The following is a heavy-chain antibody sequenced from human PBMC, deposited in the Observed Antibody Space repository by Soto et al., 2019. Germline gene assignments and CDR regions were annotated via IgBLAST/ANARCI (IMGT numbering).Heavy chain of an antibody. Sequence: ASVKVSCKASGYTFTSYAMHWVRQAPGQRLEWMGWINAGNGNTKYSQKFQGRVTITRDTSTDTAYMELSSLRSEDTAVYYCATDDGVVVTATYAFDIWGQGTMVTVSS. V-gene: IGHV1-3*01. D-gene: IGHD2-21*02. CDR3: ATDDGVVVTATYAFDI. CDR1: GYTFTSYA. CDR2: INAGNGNT. J-gene: IGHJ3*02.